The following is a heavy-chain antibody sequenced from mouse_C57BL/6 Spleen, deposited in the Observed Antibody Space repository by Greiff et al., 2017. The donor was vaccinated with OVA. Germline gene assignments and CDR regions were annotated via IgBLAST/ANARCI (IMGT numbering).Heavy chain of an antibody. CDR1: GYTFTSYW. D-gene: IGHD1-1*01. CDR3: AIQSSITTVVASRYFDV. Sequence: QVQLQQPGTELVKPGASVKLSCKASGYTFTSYWMHWVKQRPGQGLEWIGNINPSNGGTNYNEKFKSKATLTVDKSSSTAYMQLSRLTSEDSAVYYCAIQSSITTVVASRYFDVWGTGTTVTVSS. J-gene: IGHJ1*03. V-gene: IGHV1-53*01. CDR2: INPSNGGT.